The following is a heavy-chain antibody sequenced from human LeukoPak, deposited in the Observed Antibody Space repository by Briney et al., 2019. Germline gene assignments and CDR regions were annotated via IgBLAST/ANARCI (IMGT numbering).Heavy chain of an antibody. CDR2: IYYRGGT. D-gene: IGHD5-18*01. V-gene: IGHV4-39*01. CDR3: ARRGDSYAVFDY. Sequence: PSETLSLTCTVSGGSISSSNYYWGWIRQPPGKGLEWIGSIYYRGGTYYNPSLKSRVTISVDTSKNQFSLKLSSVTAADTAVYYCARRGDSYAVFDYWGQGTLVTVSS. CDR1: GGSISSSNYY. J-gene: IGHJ4*02.